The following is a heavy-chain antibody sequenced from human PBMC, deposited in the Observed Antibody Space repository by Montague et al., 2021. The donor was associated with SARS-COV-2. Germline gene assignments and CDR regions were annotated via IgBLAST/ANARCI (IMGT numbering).Heavy chain of an antibody. Sequence: SLRLSCAASGFTFSSYSMHWVRQAPGKGLEWVAVISYDGSNKYYADSVKGRFTISRDNSKNTLYLQMNSLRAEDTAVYYCARAGGYRDAFDIWGQGTTVTVPS. V-gene: IGHV3-30-3*01. CDR3: ARAGGYRDAFDI. CDR1: GFTFSSYS. J-gene: IGHJ3*02. D-gene: IGHD3-22*01. CDR2: ISYDGSNK.